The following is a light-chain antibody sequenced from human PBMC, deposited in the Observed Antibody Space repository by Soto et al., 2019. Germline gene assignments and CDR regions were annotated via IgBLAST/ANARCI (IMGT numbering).Light chain of an antibody. V-gene: IGLV1-40*01. CDR3: QSYDSSLRGRV. CDR1: SSNIGAGYD. CDR2: GNS. J-gene: IGLJ3*02. Sequence: QPVLTQPPSVSGAPGQRVTISCTGSSSNIGAGYDVHWYQQLPGTAPKLLIYGNSNRPSGVPDRFSGSKSGTSASLAITGVQAEDEADYYCQSYDSSLRGRVFGGGTKLTVL.